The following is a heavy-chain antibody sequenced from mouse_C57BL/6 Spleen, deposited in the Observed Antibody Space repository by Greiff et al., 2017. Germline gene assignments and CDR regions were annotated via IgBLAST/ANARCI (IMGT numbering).Heavy chain of an antibody. CDR3: AKNDDSNYGGCAMDY. Sequence: VPLVESGPGLVQPSPSLSITCTASGFSLTSYGVHWVRQSPGKGLEWLGVIWSGGSTDYNAAFMSSLGITNDNSKSQVFFKMNSLQADDTAIYYCAKNDDSNYGGCAMDYWGQGTSVTVSS. CDR2: IWSGGST. V-gene: IGHV2-5*01. J-gene: IGHJ4*01. CDR1: GFSLTSYG. D-gene: IGHD2-5*01.